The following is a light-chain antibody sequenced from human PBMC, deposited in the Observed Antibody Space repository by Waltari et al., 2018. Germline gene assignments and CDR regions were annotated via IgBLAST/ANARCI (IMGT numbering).Light chain of an antibody. Sequence: ETVLTQSPATLSLSPGERATLSCRASQSISSHLAWYQQKPGQPPRLLIYDESKRATGIPARFSCSGSGTDFTLTISSLEPEDFAVYYCQQRSNLWTFGQGTKVEIK. J-gene: IGKJ1*01. CDR3: QQRSNLWT. V-gene: IGKV3-11*01. CDR2: DES. CDR1: QSISSH.